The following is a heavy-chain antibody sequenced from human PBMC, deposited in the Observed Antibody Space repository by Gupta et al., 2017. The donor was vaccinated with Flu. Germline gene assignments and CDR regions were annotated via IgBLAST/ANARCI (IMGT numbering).Heavy chain of an antibody. J-gene: IGHJ5*02. Sequence: QVQLVQSGAEVKKPGASVKVSCKASGYTFTGYYMHWVRQAPGQGLEWMGWINPNSGGTNYAQKFQGWVTMTRDTSISTAYMELSRLRSDDTAVYYCARGGIAAAGTPGRVWFDPWGQGTLVTVSS. D-gene: IGHD6-13*01. V-gene: IGHV1-2*04. CDR2: INPNSGGT. CDR1: GYTFTGYY. CDR3: ARGGIAAAGTPGRVWFDP.